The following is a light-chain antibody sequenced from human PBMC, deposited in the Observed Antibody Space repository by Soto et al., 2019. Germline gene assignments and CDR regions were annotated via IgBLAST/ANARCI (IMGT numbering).Light chain of an antibody. J-gene: IGKJ1*01. V-gene: IGKV1-5*01. CDR3: QQYNSLWT. CDR1: QSVTFR. Sequence: DIQMTQSPSSLSASVGDSVIITCRASQSVTFRLAWYQQKPGKASKLLISDASKWERGVPSRFSGGGSGTEFTLTISSLQPDDFASYYCQQYNSLWTFGQGTKLEIK. CDR2: DAS.